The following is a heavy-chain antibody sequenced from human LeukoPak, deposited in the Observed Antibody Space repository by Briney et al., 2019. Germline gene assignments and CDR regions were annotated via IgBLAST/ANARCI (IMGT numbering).Heavy chain of an antibody. J-gene: IGHJ6*02. Sequence: ASVKVSCKVSGYTLTELSMHWVRQAPGKGLEWMGGFDPEDGETIYAQKFQGRVTMTEDTSTDTAYMELSSLRSEDTAVYYCATVRSTEVYYYYGMDVWGQGTTVTVSS. CDR2: FDPEDGET. V-gene: IGHV1-24*01. CDR1: GYTLTELS. CDR3: ATVRSTEVYYYYGMDV.